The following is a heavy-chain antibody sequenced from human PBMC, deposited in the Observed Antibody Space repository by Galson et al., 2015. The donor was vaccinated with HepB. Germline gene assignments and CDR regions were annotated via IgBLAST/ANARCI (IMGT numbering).Heavy chain of an antibody. Sequence: QSGAEVKKPGESLRISCTGSGYSFTSYWISWVRQMPGKGLEWMGRIDPSDSYTNYSPSFQGHVTISADKSISTAYLQWSSLKASDTAMYYCARHGAPPQNWYSSSWFDYWGQGTLVTVSS. CDR3: ARHGAPPQNWYSSSWFDY. D-gene: IGHD6-13*01. V-gene: IGHV5-10-1*01. J-gene: IGHJ4*02. CDR2: IDPSDSYT. CDR1: GYSFTSYW.